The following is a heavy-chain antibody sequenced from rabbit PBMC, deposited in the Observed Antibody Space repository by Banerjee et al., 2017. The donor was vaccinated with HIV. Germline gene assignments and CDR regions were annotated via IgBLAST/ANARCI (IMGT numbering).Heavy chain of an antibody. D-gene: IGHD4-1*01. V-gene: IGHV1S40*01. CDR1: GFSFSYKYV. Sequence: QSLEESGGDLVKPGASLTLTCTASGFSFSYKYVMCWVRQAPGKGLEWIACINTSSGNTVYASWAKGRFTISKTSSTTVTLQMTSLTAADTATYFCARDLAGAIGWNLNLWGPGTLVTVS. CDR3: ARDLAGAIGWNLNL. CDR2: INTSSGNT. J-gene: IGHJ4*01.